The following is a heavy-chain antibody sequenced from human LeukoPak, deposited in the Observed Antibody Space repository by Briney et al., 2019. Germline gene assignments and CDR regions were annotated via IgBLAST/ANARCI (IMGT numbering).Heavy chain of an antibody. J-gene: IGHJ4*02. CDR2: ISDSGGST. D-gene: IGHD2-15*01. CDR1: GFTFSSYG. Sequence: GGSLRLSCAAAGFTFSSYGMTWVRQAPGKGLEWVSGISDSGGSTYYADSVKGRFTISRGNSKNTLYLQMNSLRAEDTAVYYCAKDLEVGYCSGGSCWYFDYWGQGTLVTVSS. V-gene: IGHV3-23*01. CDR3: AKDLEVGYCSGGSCWYFDY.